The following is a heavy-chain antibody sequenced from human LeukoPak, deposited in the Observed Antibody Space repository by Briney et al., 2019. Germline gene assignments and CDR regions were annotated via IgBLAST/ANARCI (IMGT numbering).Heavy chain of an antibody. CDR3: ARASYSSGWSPPSGY. D-gene: IGHD6-19*01. J-gene: IGHJ4*02. V-gene: IGHV1-46*01. CDR2: INPSGGST. Sequence: ASVEVSCKASGYTFTSYYMHWVRQAPGQGLEWMGIINPSGGSTSYAQKFQGRVTMTRDTSTSTVYMELSSLRSEDTAVYYCARASYSSGWSPPSGYWGQGTLVTVSS. CDR1: GYTFTSYY.